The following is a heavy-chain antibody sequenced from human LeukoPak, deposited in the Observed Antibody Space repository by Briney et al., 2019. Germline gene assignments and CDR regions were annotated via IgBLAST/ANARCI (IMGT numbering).Heavy chain of an antibody. J-gene: IGHJ4*02. D-gene: IGHD4-17*01. V-gene: IGHV3-30*04. CDR2: ISYDGSNK. Sequence: GGSLRLSCAASGFTFSSYAMHWVRQAPGKGLEWVAVISYDGSNKYYADSVKGRFTISRDNANNSLYLQMNSLRAEDTAVYYCARDRYGDYDFDYWGQGTLVTVSS. CDR1: GFTFSSYA. CDR3: ARDRYGDYDFDY.